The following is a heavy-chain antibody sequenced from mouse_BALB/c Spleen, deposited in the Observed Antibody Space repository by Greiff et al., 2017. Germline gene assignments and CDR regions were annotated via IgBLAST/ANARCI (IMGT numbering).Heavy chain of an antibody. CDR3: ARPYGNYDY. CDR1: GYAFTNYL. J-gene: IGHJ2*01. Sequence: QVHVKQSGAELVRPGTSVKVSCKASGYAFTNYLIEWVKQRPGQGLEWIGVINPGSGGTNYNEKFKGKATLTADKSSSTAYMQLSSLTSDDSAVYFCARPYGNYDYWGQGTTLTVSS. V-gene: IGHV1-54*03. D-gene: IGHD2-1*01. CDR2: INPGSGGT.